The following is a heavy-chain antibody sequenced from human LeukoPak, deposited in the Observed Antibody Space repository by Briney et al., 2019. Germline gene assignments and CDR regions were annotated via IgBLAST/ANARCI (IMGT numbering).Heavy chain of an antibody. D-gene: IGHD4/OR15-4a*01. CDR2: IKSENDGGAT. J-gene: IGHJ4*02. CDR1: GFTVTNDW. CDR3: LAYGGY. V-gene: IGHV3-15*01. Sequence: TGGSLRLSCAASGFTVTNDWMSWVRQAPGTGLEWVGRIKSENDGGATDFATPVKGGFAMSRDESKNTLYLQMNSLKIEDTAVYYCLAYGGYWGQGALVTVSS.